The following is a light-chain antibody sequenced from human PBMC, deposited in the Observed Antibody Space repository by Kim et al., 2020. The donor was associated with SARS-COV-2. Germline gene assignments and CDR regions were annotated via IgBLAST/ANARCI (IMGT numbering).Light chain of an antibody. V-gene: IGLV2-8*01. CDR1: RSDVGGYNY. Sequence: GRSVAIPCTRTRSDVGGYNYVSLYQQNPGKAPKLVIYEVSKRPSGVPDRFSGSKSGNTASLTVSGLQAEDEADYYCSSYAGSNNLVFGGGTQLTVL. J-gene: IGLJ2*01. CDR2: EVS. CDR3: SSYAGSNNLV.